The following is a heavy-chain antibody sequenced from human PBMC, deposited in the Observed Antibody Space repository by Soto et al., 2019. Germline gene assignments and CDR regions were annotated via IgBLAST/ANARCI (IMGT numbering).Heavy chain of an antibody. Sequence: SVKVSCKASGGTFSSYAISWVRQAPGQGLEWMGGIIPIFGTANYAQKFQGRATLTADESTRTAYMAPSSLPSEDTAGHYCAGEGAYYYGMDVWGQGTTVTVSS. V-gene: IGHV1-69*13. CDR1: GGTFSSYA. CDR2: IIPIFGTA. CDR3: AGEGAYYYGMDV. J-gene: IGHJ6*02. D-gene: IGHD3-16*01.